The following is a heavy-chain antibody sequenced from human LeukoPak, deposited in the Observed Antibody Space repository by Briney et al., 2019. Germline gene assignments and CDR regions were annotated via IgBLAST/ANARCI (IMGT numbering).Heavy chain of an antibody. D-gene: IGHD6-19*01. Sequence: SETLSLTCTVSGDFISSSNWWNWVRLPPGKGLDWIGEISHTGSTKYSPSLKDRVTISKDNSKNQFSLKLNSVTAADTATYYCTRSSGWWSLDYWGQGALVTVSS. J-gene: IGHJ4*02. CDR1: GDFISSSNW. CDR3: TRSSGWWSLDY. V-gene: IGHV4-4*02. CDR2: ISHTGST.